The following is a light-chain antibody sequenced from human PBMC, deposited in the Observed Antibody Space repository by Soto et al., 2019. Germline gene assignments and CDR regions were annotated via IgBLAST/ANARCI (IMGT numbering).Light chain of an antibody. CDR3: SSYTTTTAWV. CDR2: EVS. V-gene: IGLV2-14*01. J-gene: IGLJ3*02. Sequence: QSVLTQHASVSGSPGQSITISCTGSSSDVGAYRYVSWFQQHPGRAPKLIIYEVSNRPSGVSDRFSGSKSGNTASLTISGLKAEDEADYHCSSYTTTTAWVFGGGTKLTVL. CDR1: SSDVGAYRY.